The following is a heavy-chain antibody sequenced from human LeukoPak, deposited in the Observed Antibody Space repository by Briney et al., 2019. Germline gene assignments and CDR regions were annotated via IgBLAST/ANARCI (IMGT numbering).Heavy chain of an antibody. Sequence: GGSLRLSCAASGFTFSSYATSWVRQAPGKGLEWVSAISGSGGSTYYADSVKGRFTISRDNSKNTLYLQMNSLRAEDTAVYYCAKAVPRYYYDSSGYYYAYWGQGTLVTVSS. CDR3: AKAVPRYYYDSSGYYYAY. V-gene: IGHV3-23*01. D-gene: IGHD3-22*01. CDR1: GFTFSSYA. CDR2: ISGSGGST. J-gene: IGHJ4*02.